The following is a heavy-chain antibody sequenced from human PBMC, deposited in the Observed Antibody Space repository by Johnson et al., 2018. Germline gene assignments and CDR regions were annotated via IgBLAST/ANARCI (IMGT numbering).Heavy chain of an antibody. V-gene: IGHV4-39*01. D-gene: IGHD2-15*01. J-gene: IGHJ6*02. CDR2: IYYSGST. CDR1: GGSISSSSYY. Sequence: QVQLQESGPGLVKPSETLSLTCTVSGGSISSSSYYWGWIRQPPGKGLEWIGSIYYSGSTYYNPSLTSRVTISVDPSKNQVSLKLSSVTAADTAAYYCARSYSWPLAAKYYCMDVWGQGTTVTVSS. CDR3: ARSYSWPLAAKYYCMDV.